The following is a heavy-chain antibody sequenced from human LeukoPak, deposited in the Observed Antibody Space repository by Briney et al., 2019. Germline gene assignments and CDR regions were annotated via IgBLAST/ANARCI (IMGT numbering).Heavy chain of an antibody. D-gene: IGHD3-22*01. CDR1: GGSISSSSYY. J-gene: IGHJ3*02. CDR3: ARRERDSSGYYFNRDAFDI. CDR2: IYYSGST. V-gene: IGHV4-39*01. Sequence: PSETLSLICTVSGGSISSSSYYWGWIRQPPGKGLEWIGSIYYSGSTYYNPSLKSRVTISVDTSKNQFSLKLSSVTAADTAVYYCARRERDSSGYYFNRDAFDIWGQGTMVTVSS.